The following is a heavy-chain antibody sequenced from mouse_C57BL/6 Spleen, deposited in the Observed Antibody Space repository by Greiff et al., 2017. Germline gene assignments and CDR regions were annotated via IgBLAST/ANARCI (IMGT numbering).Heavy chain of an antibody. CDR3: ARDSNYVGDFDY. V-gene: IGHV1-80*01. CDR1: GYAFSSYW. D-gene: IGHD2-5*01. J-gene: IGHJ2*01. CDR2: IYPGDGDT. Sequence: VQLQQSGAELVKPGASVKISCKASGYAFSSYWMNWVKQRPGKGLEWIGQIYPGDGDTNYNGKFKGKATLTADKSSSTAYMQLSSLTSEDSAVYFCARDSNYVGDFDYWGQGTTLTVSS.